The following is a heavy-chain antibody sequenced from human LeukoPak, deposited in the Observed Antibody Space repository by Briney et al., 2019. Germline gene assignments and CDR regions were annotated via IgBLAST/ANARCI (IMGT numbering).Heavy chain of an antibody. CDR3: ARGSLRLMGFFDY. V-gene: IGHV4-30-2*01. Sequence: SSQTLSLTCAVSGGSTSSGGYSWSWIRQPPGKGLEWIGYIYHSGSTYYNPSLKSRVTISVDRSKNQFSLKLSSVTAADTAVYYCARGSLRLMGFFDYWGQGTLVTVSS. CDR1: GGSTSSGGYS. D-gene: IGHD5-12*01. CDR2: IYHSGST. J-gene: IGHJ4*02.